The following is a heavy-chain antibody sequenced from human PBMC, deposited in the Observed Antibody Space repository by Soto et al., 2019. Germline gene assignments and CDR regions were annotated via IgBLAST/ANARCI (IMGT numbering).Heavy chain of an antibody. CDR2: IYYSGST. V-gene: IGHV4-31*03. CDR3: ARDTQRGYSGYFDS. J-gene: IGHJ4*02. Sequence: HVQLQESGPGLVKPSQTLSLSCTVSGGSLSSGGYYWRWIRQHPGQGLEWIGFIYYSGSTYYNPSLKSRVSISVDTSQNQFSLKLSSLTAADTAVYYCARDTQRGYSGYFDSWGQGTLVTVSS. CDR1: GGSLSSGGYY. D-gene: IGHD5-12*01.